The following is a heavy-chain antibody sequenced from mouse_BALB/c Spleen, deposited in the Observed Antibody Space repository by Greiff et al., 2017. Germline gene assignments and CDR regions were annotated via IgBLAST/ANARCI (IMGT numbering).Heavy chain of an antibody. D-gene: IGHD4-1*01. CDR2: INPSTGYT. Sequence: VQLQESGAELAKPGASVKMSCKASGYTFTSYWMHWVKQRPGQGLEWIGYINPSTGYTEYNQKFKDKATLTADKSSSTAYMQLSSLTSEDSAVYYCARGNWDGIFDYWGQGTTLTVSS. CDR3: ARGNWDGIFDY. V-gene: IGHV1-7*01. CDR1: GYTFTSYW. J-gene: IGHJ2*01.